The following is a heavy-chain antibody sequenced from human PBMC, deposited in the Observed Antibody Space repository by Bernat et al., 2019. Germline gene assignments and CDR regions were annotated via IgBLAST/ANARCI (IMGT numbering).Heavy chain of an antibody. CDR2: VSYTGST. J-gene: IGHJ4*02. CDR3: ARMFHPLTGYYFDS. D-gene: IGHD3-10*02. V-gene: IGHV4-59*08. Sequence: QVQLQESGPGLVKPSETLSLTCTVSGGSISNYYWGCVRQPPGKQLEWIGYVSYTGSTHYTPHLNSRATVSLDKSDKQFSLNLSSVTDADTAVYYCARMFHPLTGYYFDSWGQGTLVTVSS. CDR1: GGSISNYY.